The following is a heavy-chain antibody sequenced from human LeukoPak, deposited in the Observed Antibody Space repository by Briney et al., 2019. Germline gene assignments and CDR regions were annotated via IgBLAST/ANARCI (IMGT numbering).Heavy chain of an antibody. CDR2: IYSEGTT. D-gene: IGHD3-16*01. V-gene: IGHV3-53*01. CDR3: ARDPGGDY. CDR1: GFTVSSSY. Sequence: GGSLRLSCTGSGFTVSSSYMSWVRRAPGKGLEWVSLIYSEGTTYYADSVKGRFTISRDTSKNTLYLQMNSLRADDTAVYYCARDPGGDYWGQGTLVTVSS. J-gene: IGHJ4*02.